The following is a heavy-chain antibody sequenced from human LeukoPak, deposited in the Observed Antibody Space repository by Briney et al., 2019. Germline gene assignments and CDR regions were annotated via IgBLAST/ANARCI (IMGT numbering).Heavy chain of an antibody. Sequence: ASVKVSCKASGGTFSSYAITWVRQAPGQGLEWMGWINPNSGGTNYAQKFQGRVTMTRDTSISTAYMELSRLRSDDTAVYYCARDLPRIAAAGKGWFDPWGQGTLVTVSS. V-gene: IGHV1-2*02. CDR1: GGTFSSYA. D-gene: IGHD6-13*01. J-gene: IGHJ5*02. CDR2: INPNSGGT. CDR3: ARDLPRIAAAGKGWFDP.